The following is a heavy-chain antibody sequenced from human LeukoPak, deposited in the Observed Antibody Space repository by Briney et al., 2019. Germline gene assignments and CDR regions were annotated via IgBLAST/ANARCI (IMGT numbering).Heavy chain of an antibody. D-gene: IGHD4-17*01. J-gene: IGHJ4*02. Sequence: GGSLRPSCAASEFTFSSYDMNWVRQAPGKGLEWVSSISSYSSYIYYADSVKGRFTISRDNTKNSLYLQMISLRAEDTAVYYCARDRSNGDYAFDYWGQGALVTVSS. CDR1: EFTFSSYD. CDR2: ISSYSSYI. V-gene: IGHV3-21*01. CDR3: ARDRSNGDYAFDY.